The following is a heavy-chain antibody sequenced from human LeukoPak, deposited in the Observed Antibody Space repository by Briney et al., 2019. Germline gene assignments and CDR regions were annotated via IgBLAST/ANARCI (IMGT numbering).Heavy chain of an antibody. CDR3: ARDKYGDQYYFDY. CDR2: ISSSSSYI. D-gene: IGHD4-17*01. Sequence: PGGSLRLSCAASGFTFSSYSMNWVRQAPGKGLEWVSSISSSSSYIYYADSVKGRFTISRDSAQNSLYLQMNSLRAEDTAVYYCARDKYGDQYYFDYWGQGTLVTVSS. CDR1: GFTFSSYS. V-gene: IGHV3-21*01. J-gene: IGHJ4*02.